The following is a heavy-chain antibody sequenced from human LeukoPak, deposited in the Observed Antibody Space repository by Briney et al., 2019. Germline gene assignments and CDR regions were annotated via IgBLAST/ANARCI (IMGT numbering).Heavy chain of an antibody. CDR3: ARALGDSSGYWFFDY. D-gene: IGHD3-22*01. CDR2: INSDGSST. V-gene: IGHV3-74*01. Sequence: GGSLRLSCAASGFTVSSNYMSWVRQAPGKGLVWVSRINSDGSSTSYADSVKGRFTISRDNAENTLYLQMNSLRAEDTAVHYCARALGDSSGYWFFDYWGQGTLVTVSS. CDR1: GFTVSSNY. J-gene: IGHJ4*02.